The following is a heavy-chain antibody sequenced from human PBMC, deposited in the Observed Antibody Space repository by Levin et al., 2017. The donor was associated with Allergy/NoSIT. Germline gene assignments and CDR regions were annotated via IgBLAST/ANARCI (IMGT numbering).Heavy chain of an antibody. D-gene: IGHD6-13*01. CDR3: ARGTAAGEIDY. CDR2: ISAYTGNT. V-gene: IGHV1-18*01. CDR1: GYSFSIYG. J-gene: IGHJ4*02. Sequence: ASVKVSCKASGYSFSIYGFNRVRQAPGQGLEWLGWISAYTGNTDYAQKFQGRVTMTTDTSTSTAYMDLRSLRSDDTAVYYCARGTAAGEIDYWGQGTLVTVSS.